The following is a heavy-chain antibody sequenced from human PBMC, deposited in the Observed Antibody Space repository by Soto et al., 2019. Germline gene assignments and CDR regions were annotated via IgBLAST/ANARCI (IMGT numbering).Heavy chain of an antibody. CDR3: AADWVGATDNYYYYGMDV. CDR2: IVVGSGNT. D-gene: IGHD1-26*01. V-gene: IGHV1-58*01. Sequence: ASVKVSCKASGFTFTSSSVQWARHAREQRLEWIGWIVVGSGNTNYAQKFQERVTITRDMSTSTAYMELSSLRSEDTAVYYCAADWVGATDNYYYYGMDVWGQGTTVTVSS. CDR1: GFTFTSSS. J-gene: IGHJ6*02.